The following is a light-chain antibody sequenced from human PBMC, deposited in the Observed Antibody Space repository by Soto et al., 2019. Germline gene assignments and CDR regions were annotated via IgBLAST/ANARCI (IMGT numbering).Light chain of an antibody. V-gene: IGLV1-47*02. J-gene: IGLJ2*01. CDR3: AAWDDSLSGYVV. CDR2: SNN. CDR1: SSNIGTYY. Sequence: QSELTQPPSASGTPGQRVTISCSGSSSNIGTYYVYWYQQFPGTAPKLVIHSNNQRPSGVPDRFSGSKSGTSASLAISGLRSEDEADYYCAAWDDSLSGYVVFGGGTKLTVL.